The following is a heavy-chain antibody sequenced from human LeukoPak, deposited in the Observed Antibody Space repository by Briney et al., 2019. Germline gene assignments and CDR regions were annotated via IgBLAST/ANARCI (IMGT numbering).Heavy chain of an antibody. D-gene: IGHD3-9*01. Sequence: GRSLRLSCAASGFTFSSYGMHWVRQAPGKGLEWVAVISYDGSNKYYADSVKGRFTISRDNSKNTLYLQMNSLRAEDTAVYYCAKDNYDILTGGDFDYWGQGTLVTVSS. V-gene: IGHV3-30*18. J-gene: IGHJ4*02. CDR3: AKDNYDILTGGDFDY. CDR1: GFTFSSYG. CDR2: ISYDGSNK.